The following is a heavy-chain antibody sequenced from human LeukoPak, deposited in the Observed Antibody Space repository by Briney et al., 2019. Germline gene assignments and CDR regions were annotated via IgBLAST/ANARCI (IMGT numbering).Heavy chain of an antibody. CDR2: IYTSGST. Sequence: TXSLTXXXXXGSIXXYYWSWIRQPAGKGLEWIGRIYTSGSTNYNPSLKSRVTMSVDTSKNQFSLKLSSVTAADTAVYYCARDYPYYFDYWGQGTLVTVSS. V-gene: IGHV4-4*07. CDR1: XGSIXXYY. CDR3: ARDYPYYFDY. J-gene: IGHJ4*02.